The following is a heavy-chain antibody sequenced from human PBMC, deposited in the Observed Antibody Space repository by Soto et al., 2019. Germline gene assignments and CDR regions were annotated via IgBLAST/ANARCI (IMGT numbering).Heavy chain of an antibody. J-gene: IGHJ6*02. D-gene: IGHD5-18*01. CDR1: GCTFSSYA. V-gene: IGHV1-69*13. CDR3: AREYSRDGDV. Sequence: SVKVSCKASGCTFSSYAISCVRQAPGQGLEWMGGIIPIFGTANYAQKFQGRVTITADESTSTAYMELSSLRSEDTAVYYCAREYSRDGDVWGQGTTVTVSS. CDR2: IIPIFGTA.